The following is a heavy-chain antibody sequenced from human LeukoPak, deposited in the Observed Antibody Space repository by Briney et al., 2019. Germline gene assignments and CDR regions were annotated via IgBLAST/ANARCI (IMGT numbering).Heavy chain of an antibody. CDR3: ATPPVAGGIDY. Sequence: PGGNLRRYCEASGFSFGSNAMCWVRHAQGKGLEWVSAISGSGGSTYYADSVKGRFTISRDNSKNTLCLQMNSLRAEDTAVYYCATPPVAGGIDYWGQGTVVTVSS. V-gene: IGHV3-23*01. J-gene: IGHJ4*02. CDR2: ISGSGGST. D-gene: IGHD6-19*01. CDR1: GFSFGSNA.